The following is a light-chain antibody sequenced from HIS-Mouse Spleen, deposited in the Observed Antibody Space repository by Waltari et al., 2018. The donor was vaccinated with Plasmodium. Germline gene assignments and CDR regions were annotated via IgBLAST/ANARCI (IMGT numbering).Light chain of an antibody. V-gene: IGLV3-1*01. J-gene: IGLJ2*01. Sequence: SYELTQPPSVSVSPGQTASITCSGDKLGYKYACWYQPKPGQSPVLVIYQDSKRPSGIPGRFSGSNSGNTATLTISGTQAMDEADYYCQAWDSSTVVFGGGTKLTVL. CDR2: QDS. CDR3: QAWDSSTVV. CDR1: KLGYKY.